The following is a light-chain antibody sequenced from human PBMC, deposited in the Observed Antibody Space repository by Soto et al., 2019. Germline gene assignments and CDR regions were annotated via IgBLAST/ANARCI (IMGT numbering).Light chain of an antibody. CDR3: NSYTTSNTWV. CDR2: EVS. CDR1: SSDVCGYNH. V-gene: IGLV2-14*01. Sequence: QSALTQPASVSGSPGQSITISCTGTSSDVCGYNHVSWYQQHPGKAPKLMIYEVSNRPSGVSNRFSGSKSGNTASLTISGLQAEDEADYYCNSYTTSNTWVFGGGTKLTVL. J-gene: IGLJ3*02.